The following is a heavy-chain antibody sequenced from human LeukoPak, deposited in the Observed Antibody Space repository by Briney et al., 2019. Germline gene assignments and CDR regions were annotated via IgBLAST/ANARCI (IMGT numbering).Heavy chain of an antibody. Sequence: GGSLRLSCAASGFTFSNSAMSWVRQAPGKGLEWVSSISSSSSYIYYADSVKGRFTISRDNAKNSLYLQMNSLRAEDTAVYYCARGMADFDAFDIWGQGTMVTVSS. CDR1: GFTFSNSA. CDR2: ISSSSSYI. J-gene: IGHJ3*02. CDR3: ARGMADFDAFDI. V-gene: IGHV3-21*01. D-gene: IGHD3-3*01.